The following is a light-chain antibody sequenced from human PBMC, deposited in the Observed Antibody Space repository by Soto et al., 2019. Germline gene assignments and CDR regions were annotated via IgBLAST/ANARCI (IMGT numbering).Light chain of an antibody. CDR1: SSNIGSNT. J-gene: IGLJ3*02. Sequence: QSVLTQPPSASGTPGQRVTISCSGSSSNIGSNTVNWYQQLPGTAPKLLIYSNNQRPSGVPDRFSGSKSGTSASLAISGLQSEDEADSSCAAWDNSLPSRLVFGGGTKVTVL. CDR3: AAWDNSLPSRLV. CDR2: SNN. V-gene: IGLV1-44*01.